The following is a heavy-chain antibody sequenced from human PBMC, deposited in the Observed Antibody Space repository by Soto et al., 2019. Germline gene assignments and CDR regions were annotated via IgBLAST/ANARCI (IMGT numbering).Heavy chain of an antibody. Sequence: SLTCSVSGGSISSVGHYWTWIRQQPGKGLEWIGYIYYSRSTDYNPSLKSRVTISVDRSKNQFSLNLSSVTAADTAIYYCARESGGYDPSTRYGLDVWGQGTTVTVSS. J-gene: IGHJ6*02. CDR2: IYYSRST. D-gene: IGHD6-25*01. CDR3: ARESGGYDPSTRYGLDV. CDR1: GGSISSVGHY. V-gene: IGHV4-31*03.